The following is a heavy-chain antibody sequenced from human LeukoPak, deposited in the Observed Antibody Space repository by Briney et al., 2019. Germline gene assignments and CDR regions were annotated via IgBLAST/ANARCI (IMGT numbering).Heavy chain of an antibody. J-gene: IGHJ3*02. CDR3: ARGCKDYYDSSGYPPLGAFDI. CDR1: GGTFISYA. D-gene: IGHD3-22*01. Sequence: SVNVSCKASGGTFISYAISWVRQAPGQGVEWMGGIIPIFGTANYAQKFQGRVTITADESTSTAYMELSSLRSEDTAVYYCARGCKDYYDSSGYPPLGAFDIWGQGTMVTVSS. V-gene: IGHV1-69*01. CDR2: IIPIFGTA.